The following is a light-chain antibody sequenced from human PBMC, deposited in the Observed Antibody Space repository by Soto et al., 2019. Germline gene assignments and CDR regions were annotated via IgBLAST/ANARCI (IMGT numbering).Light chain of an antibody. J-gene: IGKJ4*01. CDR1: QSVSNN. CDR3: QQRSNWPPLT. CDR2: DAS. V-gene: IGKV3-11*01. Sequence: EIVWTQSPATLSLSPGERATLSCRARQSVSNNLAWYQQKPGQAPRLLIYDASNRATGIPARFSGSGSGTDFTLTISSLEPEDFAVYYCQQRSNWPPLTFGGGIKVEIK.